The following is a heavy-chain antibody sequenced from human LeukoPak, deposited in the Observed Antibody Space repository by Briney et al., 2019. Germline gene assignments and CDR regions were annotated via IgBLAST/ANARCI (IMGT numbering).Heavy chain of an antibody. Sequence: GGSLRLSCAASGFTFSSYWMRWVRQAPGEGLEWVANIKQDGSEKYYVDSVKGRFTISRDNAKNSLYLQMNRLRAEDTAVYYCARDESSSGYCSGGSCYSITPGWFDPWGQGTLVTVSS. D-gene: IGHD2-15*01. CDR3: ARDESSSGYCSGGSCYSITPGWFDP. CDR2: IKQDGSEK. J-gene: IGHJ5*02. V-gene: IGHV3-7*01. CDR1: GFTFSSYW.